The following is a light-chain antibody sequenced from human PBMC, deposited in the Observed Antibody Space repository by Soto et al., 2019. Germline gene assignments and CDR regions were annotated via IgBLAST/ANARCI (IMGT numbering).Light chain of an antibody. J-gene: IGLJ2*01. CDR1: SSNTGSNT. Sequence: QSVLTQPPSASGTPGQRVTISCSGSSSNTGSNTVNWYHHLPGTAPKLLIYSNNQRPSGVPDRFSGSKSGTSASLAISGLQSEDEADYYCAAWDDNLNGVVYGGGTKLTVL. CDR3: AAWDDNLNGVV. V-gene: IGLV1-44*01. CDR2: SNN.